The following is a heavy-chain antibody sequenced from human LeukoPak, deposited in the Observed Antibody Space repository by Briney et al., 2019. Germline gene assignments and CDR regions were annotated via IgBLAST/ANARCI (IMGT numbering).Heavy chain of an antibody. J-gene: IGHJ4*02. CDR3: ARGPIGYKNYYFDY. V-gene: IGHV3-13*01. D-gene: IGHD5-18*01. Sequence: PGGSLRLSCAASGFTFSSYDMHWVRQATGKGLEWVSAIGTAGDTYYPGSVKGRFTISRENAKNSLYLQMNSLRAGDTAVYYCARGPIGYKNYYFDYWGQGTLVTVSS. CDR1: GFTFSSYD. CDR2: IGTAGDT.